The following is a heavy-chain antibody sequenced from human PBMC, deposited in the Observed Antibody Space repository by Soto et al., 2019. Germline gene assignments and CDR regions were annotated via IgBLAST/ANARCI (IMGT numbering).Heavy chain of an antibody. CDR3: AKGGAYDPLGY. Sequence: RGGSQRLCNTASVFKFVGYASSWVRQAPGRGLEWVSAISSSGGTTYYTDSVKGRFTISRDNSKNTLYLQINSLRAEDTAVFYCAKGGAYDPLGYWGQATLVTVSS. CDR2: ISSSGGTT. V-gene: IGHV3-23*01. D-gene: IGHD5-12*01. CDR1: VFKFVGYA. J-gene: IGHJ4*02.